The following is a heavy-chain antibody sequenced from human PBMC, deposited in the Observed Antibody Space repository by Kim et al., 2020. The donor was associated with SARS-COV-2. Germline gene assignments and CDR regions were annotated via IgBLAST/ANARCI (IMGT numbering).Heavy chain of an antibody. CDR1: GGTFSSYA. CDR3: ARAKYYYDSSGYYCFDY. D-gene: IGHD3-22*01. V-gene: IGHV1-69*06. CDR2: IIPIFGTA. J-gene: IGHJ4*02. Sequence: SVKVSCKASGGTFSSYAISWVRQAPGQGLDWMGGIIPIFGTANYAQKFQGRVTITADKSTSTAYMELSSLRSEDTAVYYCARAKYYYDSSGYYCFDYWGQGTLVTVSS.